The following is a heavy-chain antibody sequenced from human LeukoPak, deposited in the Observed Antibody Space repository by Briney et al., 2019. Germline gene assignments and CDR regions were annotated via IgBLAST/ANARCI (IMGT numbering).Heavy chain of an antibody. CDR2: IYYSGRT. Sequence: SETLSLTCTVSGGSISIYYWSWIPQPPGKGLEGIGYIYYSGRTNYNPSLKSRVTISVDTSKNQFSLKVSSVTAADTAVYYCAREYYYGSSGYYIDYWGQGTLVAVSS. D-gene: IGHD3-22*01. J-gene: IGHJ4*02. CDR3: AREYYYGSSGYYIDY. V-gene: IGHV4-59*01. CDR1: GGSISIYY.